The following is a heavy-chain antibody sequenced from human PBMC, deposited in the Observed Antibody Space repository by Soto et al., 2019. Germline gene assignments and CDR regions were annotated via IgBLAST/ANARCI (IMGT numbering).Heavy chain of an antibody. J-gene: IGHJ6*02. CDR3: ARSDDYGDYGYYYYGMDI. D-gene: IGHD4-17*01. CDR2: IYYSGRT. V-gene: IGHV4-59*01. Sequence: SETLSLTCTVSGGPISSFYWSWIRQPPGKGLEWIGHIYYSGRTNYKPSLKSRVTISVDTSKNQLSLKLTSVTAADTAVYYCARSDDYGDYGYYYYGMDIWGQGTTVTVSS. CDR1: GGPISSFY.